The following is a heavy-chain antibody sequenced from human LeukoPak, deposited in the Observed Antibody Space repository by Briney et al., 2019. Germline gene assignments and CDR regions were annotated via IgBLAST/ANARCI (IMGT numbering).Heavy chain of an antibody. CDR1: GFTFSSHG. V-gene: IGHV3-33*01. J-gene: IGHJ6*02. D-gene: IGHD5/OR15-5a*01. CDR2: IWYDGSNK. CDR3: ARGGSRIIVSNGMDV. Sequence: GGSLRLSCAASGFTFSSHGMHWVRQAPGKGLEWVTVIWYDGSNKYYADSVKGRFTISRDNSKSMLYLQMNNVRAEDTAVYYCARGGSRIIVSNGMDVWGQGTTVTVSS.